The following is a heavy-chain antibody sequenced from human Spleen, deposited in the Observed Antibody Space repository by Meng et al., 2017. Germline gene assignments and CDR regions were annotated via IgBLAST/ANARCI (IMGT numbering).Heavy chain of an antibody. D-gene: IGHD6-19*01. V-gene: IGHV4-39*01. Sequence: QPQLQESGPGLVKPSEALSLTCSVSGASISTSGYYWGWIRQPPGQGLEWIGSIGHSGFTYYTPSLKSRVTVSIDTSRNQFSLWLTSVTAADTAVYYCVRSSGWVKTGFDPWGQGTLVTVSS. CDR1: GASISTSGYY. J-gene: IGHJ5*02. CDR2: IGHSGFT. CDR3: VRSSGWVKTGFDP.